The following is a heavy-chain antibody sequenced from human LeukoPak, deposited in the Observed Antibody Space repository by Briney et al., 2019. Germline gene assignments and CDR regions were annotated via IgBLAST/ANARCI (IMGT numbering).Heavy chain of an antibody. D-gene: IGHD1-7*01. CDR2: ISSSSSYI. Sequence: PGGSLRLSCAASGFTFSSYSMNWVRQAPGKGLEWVSSISSSSSYIYYADSVKGRFTISRDNAKNSLYLQMNSLRAEDTAVYYCASFNWNYGYYGVDVWGQGTTVTVSS. V-gene: IGHV3-21*01. CDR3: ASFNWNYGYYGVDV. J-gene: IGHJ6*02. CDR1: GFTFSSYS.